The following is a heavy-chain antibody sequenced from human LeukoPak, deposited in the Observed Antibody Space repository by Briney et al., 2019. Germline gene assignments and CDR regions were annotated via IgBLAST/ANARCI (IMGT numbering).Heavy chain of an antibody. V-gene: IGHV4-59*01. CDR2: IYYSGST. CDR3: ARALRYCSGGSCDHEAFDI. Sequence: KPSETLSLTCTVSGGSISSYYWSWIRQPPGKGLEWIGYIYYSGSTNYNPSLKSRVTISVDTSKNQFSLKLSSVTAADTAVYYCARALRYCSGGSCDHEAFDIWGQGTMVTVSS. D-gene: IGHD2-15*01. J-gene: IGHJ3*02. CDR1: GGSISSYY.